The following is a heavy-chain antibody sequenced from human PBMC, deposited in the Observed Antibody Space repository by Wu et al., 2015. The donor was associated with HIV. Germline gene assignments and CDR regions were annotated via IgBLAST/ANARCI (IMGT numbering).Heavy chain of an antibody. CDR1: GYTFTDYY. Sequence: QVQLVQSGAEVKKPGASLKVSCKASGYTFTDYYIYWVRQAPGQGLEWMGWINPNSGGSFYAQTFQGRVTMTRDTSITTAYLELSSLRSGDTAMYYCVTSSNFRNSNKNYYYMDVWGKGTTVTVSS. J-gene: IGHJ6*03. CDR2: INPNSGGS. D-gene: IGHD2/OR15-2a*01. CDR3: VTSSNFRNSNKNYYYMDV. V-gene: IGHV1-2*02.